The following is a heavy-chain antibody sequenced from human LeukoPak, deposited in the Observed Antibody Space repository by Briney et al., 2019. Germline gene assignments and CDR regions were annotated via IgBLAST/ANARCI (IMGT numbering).Heavy chain of an antibody. CDR2: ISAYNGNT. V-gene: IGHV1-18*01. CDR1: GYTFTSYG. D-gene: IGHD6-13*01. J-gene: IGHJ4*02. Sequence: ASVKVSCNASGYTFTSYGISWVRQAPGQGLEWMGWISAYNGNTNYAQKLQGRVTMTTDTSTSTADMELRSLRSDDTAVYYCATDLAPWAAAGTVVLDYWGQGTLVTVSS. CDR3: ATDLAPWAAAGTVVLDY.